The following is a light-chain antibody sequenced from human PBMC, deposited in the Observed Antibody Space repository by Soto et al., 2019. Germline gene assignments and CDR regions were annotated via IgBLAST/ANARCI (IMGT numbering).Light chain of an antibody. CDR1: NRDIGAYNL. CDR3: SSFTTASTLVV. V-gene: IGLV2-14*01. J-gene: IGLJ2*01. Sequence: QSALTQPASVSGSLGQSITISCTGSNRDIGAYNLVSWYQQYPDTAPKLIIYEVRNRPSGVSYRFTGSRSCITASLTITGLQAEDEADYYCSSFTTASTLVVFGGGTQLTVL. CDR2: EVR.